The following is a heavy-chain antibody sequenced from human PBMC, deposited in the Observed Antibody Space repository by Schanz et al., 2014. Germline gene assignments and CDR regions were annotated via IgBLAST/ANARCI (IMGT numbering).Heavy chain of an antibody. CDR1: GFSFSDHA. V-gene: IGHV3-72*01. Sequence: EVKLLESGGTLVRPGGSLRLSCAASGFSFSDHAMDWVRQAAGKGLEWVGRVRKKEFSDDTEEYAASVRGRFTISRDDSKNVVNLQMNGLKTEDTAMYYCVREGSTTPVAGLRSFDWLGRFDYWGQGALVTVSS. CDR2: VRKKEFSDDTE. D-gene: IGHD3-9*01. CDR3: VREGSTTPVAGLRSFDWLGRFDY. J-gene: IGHJ4*02.